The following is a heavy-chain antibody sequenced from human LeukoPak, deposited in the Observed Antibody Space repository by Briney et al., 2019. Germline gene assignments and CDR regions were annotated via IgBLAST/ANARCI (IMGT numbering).Heavy chain of an antibody. Sequence: ASVKVSCKTSGYTFTTFAITWVRQAPGQGLELMGWISPYNGNTNYTQKFQGRVTMTTDTSTTTAYMELRSLTSDDTAVYYCARRESPDQYWGQGTLVTVSS. D-gene: IGHD1-14*01. CDR1: GYTFTTFA. V-gene: IGHV1-18*01. CDR3: ARRESPDQY. CDR2: ISPYNGNT. J-gene: IGHJ4*02.